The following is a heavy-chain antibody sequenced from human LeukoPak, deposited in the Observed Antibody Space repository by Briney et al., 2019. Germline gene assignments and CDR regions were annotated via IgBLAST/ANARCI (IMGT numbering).Heavy chain of an antibody. D-gene: IGHD4-17*01. Sequence: GGSLRLSCAASGFTFSSYSMNWVRQAPGKGLEWVAVISYDGSNKYYADSVKGRFTISRDNSKNTLYLQMNSLRAEDTAVYYCARDLYGDYAFDYWGQGTLVTVSS. J-gene: IGHJ4*02. CDR1: GFTFSSYS. CDR2: ISYDGSNK. CDR3: ARDLYGDYAFDY. V-gene: IGHV3-30*03.